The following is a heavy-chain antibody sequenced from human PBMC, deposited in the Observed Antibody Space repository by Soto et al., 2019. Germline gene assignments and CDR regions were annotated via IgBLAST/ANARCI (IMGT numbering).Heavy chain of an antibody. CDR1: GFTCSSYD. CDR2: ILVGGST. Sequence: QGGGSLRLSCAASGFTCSSYDMSWVRQAPGKGLEWVSTILVGGSTHYPDSVKGRFTISRDNSKNTVFLQMNSLTAGDTAVYYCAKATATGGGAFDICGQGTMVTVSS. V-gene: IGHV3-23*01. D-gene: IGHD2-8*02. CDR3: AKATATGGGAFDI. J-gene: IGHJ3*02.